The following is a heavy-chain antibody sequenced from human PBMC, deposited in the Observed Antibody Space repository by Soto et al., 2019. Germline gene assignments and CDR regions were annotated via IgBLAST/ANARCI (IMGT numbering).Heavy chain of an antibody. Sequence: GGSLRLSCAASGFSFTRYGFHWVRQAPGKGLEWVAGIWHDGSKEYYVESVEGRFTVSRDNSKSTVYLQMNSLRAEDTAVYYCARDVETTSHSGILTWGQGSQVTVSS. V-gene: IGHV3-33*01. CDR3: ARDVETTSHSGILT. CDR2: IWHDGSKE. J-gene: IGHJ4*02. D-gene: IGHD4-17*01. CDR1: GFSFTRYG.